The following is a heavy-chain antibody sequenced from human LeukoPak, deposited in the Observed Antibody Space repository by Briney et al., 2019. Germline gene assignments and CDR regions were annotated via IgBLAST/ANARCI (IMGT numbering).Heavy chain of an antibody. D-gene: IGHD4-11*01. CDR3: AKDSYSNYDRFDY. V-gene: IGHV3-23*01. CDR2: ISGSGGST. Sequence: GGSLRLSCAASGFTFSSYAINWVRQAPGKGLEWVSAISGSGGSTYYADSVKGRFTISRDNSKNTLYLQMNSLRAEDTAVYYCAKDSYSNYDRFDYCGQGTLVTVSS. CDR1: GFTFSSYA. J-gene: IGHJ4*02.